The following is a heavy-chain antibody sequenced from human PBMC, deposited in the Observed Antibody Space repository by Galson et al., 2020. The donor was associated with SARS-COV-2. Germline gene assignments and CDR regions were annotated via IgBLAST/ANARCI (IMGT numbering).Heavy chain of an antibody. D-gene: IGHD2-8*02. J-gene: IGHJ4*02. CDR2: IIPIFGTA. V-gene: IGHV1-69*13. CDR3: ARAENVGVYAPSFDY. Sequence: SVKVSCKASGGTFSSYAISWVRQAPGQGLEWMGGIIPIFGTANYAQKFQGRVTITADESTSTAYMELSSLRSEDTAVYYCARAENVGVYAPSFDYWGQGTLVTVSS. CDR1: GGTFSSYA.